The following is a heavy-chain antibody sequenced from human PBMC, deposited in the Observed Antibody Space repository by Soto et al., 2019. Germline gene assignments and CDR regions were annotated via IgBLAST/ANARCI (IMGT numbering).Heavy chain of an antibody. CDR3: ARDTGLGPTVWGY. D-gene: IGHD7-27*01. CDR1: GDSIRGGGHY. J-gene: IGHJ4*03. V-gene: IGHV4-31*03. Sequence: QVQLQESGPGLVKPSQTLSLTCRVSGDSIRGGGHYWNWIRQFPGKALEWIGYVYHSGSTHYNPSLRGRLTISIDTSKNPFSLRLISVTAADTALYYCARDTGLGPTVWGYWGHGNQVTVSS. CDR2: VYHSGST.